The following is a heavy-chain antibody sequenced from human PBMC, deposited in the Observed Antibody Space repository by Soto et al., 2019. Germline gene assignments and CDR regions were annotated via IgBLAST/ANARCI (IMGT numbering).Heavy chain of an antibody. CDR1: GGTFSSYA. J-gene: IGHJ4*02. Sequence: QVQLVQSGAEVKKPGSSVKVSCKASGGTFSSYAISWVRQAPGQGLEWMGGIIPIFGTANYAQKFQGRVTITADESTRTAYMELSSRRSEDTAVYYCATDRRDYGGNSVYFDYWGQGTLVTVSS. CDR3: ATDRRDYGGNSVYFDY. CDR2: IIPIFGTA. V-gene: IGHV1-69*12. D-gene: IGHD4-17*01.